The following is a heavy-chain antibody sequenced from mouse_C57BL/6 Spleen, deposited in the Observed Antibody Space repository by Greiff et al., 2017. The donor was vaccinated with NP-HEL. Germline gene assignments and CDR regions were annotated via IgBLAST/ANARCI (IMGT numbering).Heavy chain of an antibody. V-gene: IGHV1-52*01. Sequence: QVQLQQSGAELVRPGSSVKLSCKASGYTFTSYWMHWVKQRPIQGLEWIGNIDPSDSETHYNQKFKDKATLTVDKSSSTAYMQLSSLTSEDSAVYYCARSGYYGSSYWFAYWGQGTLVTVSA. CDR3: ARSGYYGSSYWFAY. D-gene: IGHD1-1*01. CDR1: GYTFTSYW. CDR2: IDPSDSET. J-gene: IGHJ3*01.